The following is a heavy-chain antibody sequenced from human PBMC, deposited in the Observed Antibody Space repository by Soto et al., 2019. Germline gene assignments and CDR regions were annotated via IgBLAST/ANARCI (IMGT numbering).Heavy chain of an antibody. J-gene: IGHJ4*01. Sequence: QVQLQESGPGLVRPSGTLSLTCAVSGDSIRSGNWWSWVRQAPQKGLEWLGEIYHSGTTMYNPSPKAPLTIPAHKPKNPAPHTWTTVTATNTTMYNCSSNPESGPGNLYYDYCGHGTLVAVSS. CDR2: IYHSGTT. V-gene: IGHV4-4*02. D-gene: IGHD1-1*01. CDR1: GDSIRSGNW. CDR3: SSNPESGPGNLYYDY.